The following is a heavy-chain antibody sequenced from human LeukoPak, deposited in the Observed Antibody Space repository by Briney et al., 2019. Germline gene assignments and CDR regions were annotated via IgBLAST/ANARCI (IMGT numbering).Heavy chain of an antibody. CDR2: IRDSGSS. CDR1: GGSLSGDS. J-gene: IGHJ4*02. V-gene: IGHV4-59*08. D-gene: IGHD3-16*02. Sequence: SETLSLTCTVSGGSLSGDSWSWIRQPPGKGLECIAYIRDSGSSESNPSLKSRVTISIDTSKNQFSLNLRSVTAADMALYYCARVRGLGVITPYNDYWGQGTLVTVSS. CDR3: ARVRGLGVITPYNDY.